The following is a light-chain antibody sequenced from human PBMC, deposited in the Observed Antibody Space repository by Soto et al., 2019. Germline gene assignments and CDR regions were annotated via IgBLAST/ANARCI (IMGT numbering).Light chain of an antibody. Sequence: DIQMTQSPSTLSGSVGDRVTITCRASQGISSYLAWYQQKPGKAPKLLIYAASTLQSGVPSRFSGSGSGTEFTLTISSLQPEDFVTYYCQQLNSYLITFGQGTRLEIK. CDR3: QQLNSYLIT. CDR2: AAS. CDR1: QGISSY. V-gene: IGKV1-9*01. J-gene: IGKJ5*01.